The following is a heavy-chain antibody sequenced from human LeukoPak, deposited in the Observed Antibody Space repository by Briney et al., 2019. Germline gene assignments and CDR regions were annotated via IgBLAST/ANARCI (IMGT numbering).Heavy chain of an antibody. V-gene: IGHV5-51*01. CDR2: IYPGDSDI. Sequence: GESLKISCQGSGYTFSSNWIGWVRHMPGKGLEWMGMIYPGDSDIRYSPSFQGQVTISADKSISTAYLQWSSLKASDTAMYYCARQEYCSGGSCYTWFDPWGQGTLVTVSS. D-gene: IGHD2-15*01. CDR3: ARQEYCSGGSCYTWFDP. CDR1: GYTFSSNW. J-gene: IGHJ5*02.